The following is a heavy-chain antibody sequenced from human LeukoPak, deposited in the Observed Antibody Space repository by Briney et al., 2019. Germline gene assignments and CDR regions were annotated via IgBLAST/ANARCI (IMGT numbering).Heavy chain of an antibody. CDR1: GGSISSGGYS. Sequence: SETLSLTCAVSGGSISSGGYSWSWIRQPPGKGLEWIGYIYYSGSTYYNPSLKSRVTISVDTSKNQFSLKLSSVTAADTAVYYCARHWSYSFYFDYWGQGTLVTVSS. CDR3: ARHWSYSFYFDY. D-gene: IGHD1-26*01. CDR2: IYYSGST. V-gene: IGHV4-30-2*03. J-gene: IGHJ4*02.